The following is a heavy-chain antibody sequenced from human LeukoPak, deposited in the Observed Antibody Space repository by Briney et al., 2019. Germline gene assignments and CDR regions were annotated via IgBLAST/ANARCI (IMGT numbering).Heavy chain of an antibody. D-gene: IGHD3-9*01. Sequence: ASVKVSCKASGYTFTRYYMHWVRQAPGQGVEWMGWINPNSGGTNYAQKFQGRVTMARDTSISTAYMELSRLRSDDTAVYYCARAGDILTGYYRFDYWGQGTLVTVSS. J-gene: IGHJ4*02. CDR2: INPNSGGT. CDR1: GYTFTRYY. CDR3: ARAGDILTGYYRFDY. V-gene: IGHV1-2*02.